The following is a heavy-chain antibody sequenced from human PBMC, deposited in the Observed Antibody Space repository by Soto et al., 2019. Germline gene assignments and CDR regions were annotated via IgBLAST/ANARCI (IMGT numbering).Heavy chain of an antibody. V-gene: IGHV3-30*18. CDR1: GFNFSSYG. CDR2: SSFDGTQQ. CDR3: AKQLRGSGWYPLDS. J-gene: IGHJ4*02. Sequence: PGGSLRLSCEASGFNFSSYGIHWVRRAPGKGLEWLAVSSFDGTQQFYGDSVKGRFTVSRDNSNNTLYLEMNSLRTEDTAVYYCAKQLRGSGWYPLDSWGQGTPVTVSS. D-gene: IGHD6-19*01.